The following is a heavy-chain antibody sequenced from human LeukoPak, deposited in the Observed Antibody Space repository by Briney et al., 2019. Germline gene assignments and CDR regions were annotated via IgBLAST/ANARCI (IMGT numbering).Heavy chain of an antibody. V-gene: IGHV1-8*01. J-gene: IGHJ6*02. D-gene: IGHD6-19*01. CDR2: MNPNSGNT. Sequence: AASVKVSCKASGYTFTSYDINWVRQATGQGLEWMGWMNPNSGNTGYAQKFQGRVTMTRNTSISTAYMELSSLRSEDTAVYYCAVAGTGSGYYYGMGVWGQGTTVTVSS. CDR1: GYTFTSYD. CDR3: AVAGTGSGYYYGMGV.